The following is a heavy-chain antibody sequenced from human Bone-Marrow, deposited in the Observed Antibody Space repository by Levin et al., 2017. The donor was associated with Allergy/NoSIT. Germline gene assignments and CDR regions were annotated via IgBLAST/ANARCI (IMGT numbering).Heavy chain of an antibody. V-gene: IGHV3-23*01. D-gene: IGHD3-22*01. CDR1: GFTFSSYA. Sequence: PGGSLRLSCAASGFTFSSYAMSWVRQAPGKGLEWVSAISGSGGSTYYADSVKGRFTISRDNSKNTLYLQMNSLRAEDTAVYYCAKDRDYYDSSGYYYPNYWGQGTLVTVSS. CDR3: AKDRDYYDSSGYYYPNY. CDR2: ISGSGGST. J-gene: IGHJ4*02.